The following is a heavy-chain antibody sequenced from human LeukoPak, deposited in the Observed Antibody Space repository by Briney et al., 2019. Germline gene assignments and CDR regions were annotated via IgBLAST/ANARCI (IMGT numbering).Heavy chain of an antibody. CDR2: IHTSGST. Sequence: SETLSLTCTVSGGSISNYHWSWIRQPAGKGLEWIGQIHTSGSTNYNPPLKSRVSMSIDTTEDQVSLTIRSVTAADTAFYYCARRDISSDWRFDYWGQRTLVTASS. J-gene: IGHJ4*02. CDR3: ARRDISSDWRFDY. D-gene: IGHD6-19*01. CDR1: GGSISNYH. V-gene: IGHV4-4*07.